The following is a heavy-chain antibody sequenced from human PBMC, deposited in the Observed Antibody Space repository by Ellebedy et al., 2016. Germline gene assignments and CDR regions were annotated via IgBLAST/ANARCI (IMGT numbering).Heavy chain of an antibody. V-gene: IGHV3-21*01. Sequence: GESLKISXAASGFIFNIAGMTWVRQAPGKGLEWVATIVFSGTATYYSDSVKGRFIISRDNARNSLSLQMNSLRAEDTSVYYCARGVGGTSLNWFDPWGQGTLVTVSS. J-gene: IGHJ5*02. D-gene: IGHD3-16*01. CDR2: IVFSGTAT. CDR3: ARGVGGTSLNWFDP. CDR1: GFIFNIAG.